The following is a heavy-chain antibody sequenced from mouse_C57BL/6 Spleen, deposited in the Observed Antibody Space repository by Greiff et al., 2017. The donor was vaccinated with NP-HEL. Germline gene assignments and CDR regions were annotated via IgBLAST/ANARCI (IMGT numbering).Heavy chain of an antibody. J-gene: IGHJ2*01. CDR2: IDPEDGDT. CDR3: TPSGYYGSSYDY. Sequence: VQLQQSGAELVRPGASVKLSCTASGFTTKDYYMHWVKQRPEQGLEWIGRIDPEDGDTEYAPKFQGKATMTADTSSNTAYLQLSSLTSEDTAVYYCTPSGYYGSSYDYWGQGTTLTVSS. CDR1: GFTTKDYY. D-gene: IGHD1-1*01. V-gene: IGHV14-1*01.